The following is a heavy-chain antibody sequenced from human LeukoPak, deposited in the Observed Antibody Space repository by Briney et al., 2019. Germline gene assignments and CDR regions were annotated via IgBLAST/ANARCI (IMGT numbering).Heavy chain of an antibody. D-gene: IGHD4-17*01. CDR1: GFTFSDYY. J-gene: IGHJ4*02. CDR2: ISSSGSTI. V-gene: IGHV3-11*01. Sequence: GGSLRLSCAASGFTFSDYYMSWIRQAPGKGLEWVSYISSSGSTIYYADSVKGRFTISRDNAKNSLYLQMNSLRAEDTAVYYCARDHDYGDYVSSYFDYWGQGTLVTVSS. CDR3: ARDHDYGDYVSSYFDY.